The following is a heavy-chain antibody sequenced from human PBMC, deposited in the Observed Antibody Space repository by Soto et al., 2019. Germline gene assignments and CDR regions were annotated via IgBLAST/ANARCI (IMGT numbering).Heavy chain of an antibody. CDR3: ARSSGFSYVDY. Sequence: QVQLVQSGAEVKKPGASVKVSCKASGYTFTSYAMHWVRQAPGQRLEWMGWINAVNGHTNYSQKFQGRVTITRDTSASTAYMELTSLRSEDTAVSYCARSSGFSYVDYWGQGTLVNVSS. CDR1: GYTFTSYA. J-gene: IGHJ4*02. V-gene: IGHV1-3*01. D-gene: IGHD3-22*01. CDR2: INAVNGHT.